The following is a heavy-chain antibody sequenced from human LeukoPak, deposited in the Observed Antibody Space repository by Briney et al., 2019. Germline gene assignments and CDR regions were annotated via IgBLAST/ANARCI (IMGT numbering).Heavy chain of an antibody. CDR3: ASTSRWFGLSYYYMDV. V-gene: IGHV4-34*01. CDR2: INHSGST. Sequence: SETLSLTCAVYGGSFSGYYWSWLRQPPGKGLEWIGEINHSGSTNYNPSLKSRVTISVDTSKNQFSLKLSSVTAADTAVYYCASTSRWFGLSYYYMDVWGKGTTVTVSS. J-gene: IGHJ6*03. CDR1: GGSFSGYY. D-gene: IGHD3-10*01.